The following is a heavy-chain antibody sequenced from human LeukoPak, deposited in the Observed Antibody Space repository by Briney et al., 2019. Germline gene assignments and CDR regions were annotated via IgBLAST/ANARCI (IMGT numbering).Heavy chain of an antibody. J-gene: IGHJ4*02. CDR2: ISYDGSNK. Sequence: GGSLRLSCAASGFTFSSYAMHWVRQAPGKGLEWVAVISYDGSNKYYADSVKGRFTISRDNSKNTLYLQMNSLRVEDTAVYYCARDSSGWLQLSSTFDYWGQGTLVTVSS. CDR3: ARDSSGWLQLSSTFDY. V-gene: IGHV3-30*04. CDR1: GFTFSSYA. D-gene: IGHD5-24*01.